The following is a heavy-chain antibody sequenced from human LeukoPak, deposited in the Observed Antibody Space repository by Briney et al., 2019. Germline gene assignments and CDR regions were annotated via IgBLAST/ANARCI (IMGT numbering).Heavy chain of an antibody. CDR1: GYTFTSYY. J-gene: IGHJ5*02. V-gene: IGHV1-46*01. CDR2: INPSGGST. CDR3: ARRFRLLWFGELSWFDP. D-gene: IGHD3-10*01. Sequence: ASVKVSCKASGYTFTSYYMHWVRQAPGQGLEWMGIINPSGGSTSYAQKFQGRVTMTRDTSTSTVYMELSSLGSEDTAVYYCARRFRLLWFGELSWFDPWGQGTLVTVSS.